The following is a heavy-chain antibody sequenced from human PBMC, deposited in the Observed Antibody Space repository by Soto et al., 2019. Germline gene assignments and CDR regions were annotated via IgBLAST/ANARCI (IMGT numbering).Heavy chain of an antibody. D-gene: IGHD3-22*01. V-gene: IGHV3-23*01. Sequence: GGSLRLSCAASGFTFSSYAMSWVRQAPGKGLEWVSAISGSGGSTYYADSVKGRFTISRDNSKNTLYLQMNSLRAEDTAVYYCAKDALYSDYYDSSGYRDYWGQGTLVTVS. CDR1: GFTFSSYA. J-gene: IGHJ4*02. CDR2: ISGSGGST. CDR3: AKDALYSDYYDSSGYRDY.